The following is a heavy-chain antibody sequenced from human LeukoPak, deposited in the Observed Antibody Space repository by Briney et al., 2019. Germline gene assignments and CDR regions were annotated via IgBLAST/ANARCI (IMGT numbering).Heavy chain of an antibody. Sequence: GGSLRLSCAASGFTVSSNYMSWVRQAPGKGLEWVSVIYSGGSTYYADSVKGRFTISRDNSKNTLYLQMNSLRAEDTAVYYYAKGVIVATILYYYYGMDVWGQGTTVTVSS. CDR3: AKGVIVATILYYYYGMDV. D-gene: IGHD5-12*01. J-gene: IGHJ6*02. V-gene: IGHV3-53*05. CDR1: GFTVSSNY. CDR2: IYSGGST.